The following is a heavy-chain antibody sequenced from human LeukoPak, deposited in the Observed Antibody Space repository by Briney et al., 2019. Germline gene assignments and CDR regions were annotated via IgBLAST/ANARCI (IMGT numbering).Heavy chain of an antibody. CDR2: ISADGSDT. CDR1: AFTFSNYA. CDR3: TKDWSADY. Sequence: PGGSLRLSCAASAFTFSNYAMTWVRQAPGKGLEWVSSISADGSDTKYADSVKGRSTISRDNSKNTLFLQMNSLRVEDTAVYYCTKDWSADYWGQGTLVTVSS. V-gene: IGHV3-23*01. J-gene: IGHJ4*02.